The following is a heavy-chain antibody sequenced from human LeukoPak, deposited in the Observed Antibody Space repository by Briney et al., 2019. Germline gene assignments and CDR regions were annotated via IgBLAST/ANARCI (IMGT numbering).Heavy chain of an antibody. D-gene: IGHD4-17*01. CDR1: GYTFTSYD. J-gene: IGHJ6*02. CDR3: ARGGEAGDYGDYGKHYYYYYGMDV. CDR2: MNPNSGNT. Sequence: ASVKVSCKASGYTFTSYDINWVRQATGPGLEWMGWMNPNSGNTGYAQKFQGRVTMTRNTSISTAYMELSSLRSEDTAVYYCARGGEAGDYGDYGKHYYYYYGMDVWGQGTTVTVSS. V-gene: IGHV1-8*01.